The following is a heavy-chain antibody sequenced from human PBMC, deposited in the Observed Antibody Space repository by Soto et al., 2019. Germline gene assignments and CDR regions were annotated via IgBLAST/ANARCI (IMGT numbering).Heavy chain of an antibody. CDR1: GSLPVGSLSTYF. Sequence: SETLSLTCGLSGSLPVGSLSTYFWTWIRQPPGKGLEWIGEINHSGSPNYSPSLRGRVAISLDTSKKQFSLNLSSVTAADTAVYFCARARFSQWSQDYYGLDVWGQGTTVTVSS. CDR3: ARARFSQWSQDYYGLDV. J-gene: IGHJ6*02. D-gene: IGHD3-3*01. CDR2: INHSGSP. V-gene: IGHV4-34*01.